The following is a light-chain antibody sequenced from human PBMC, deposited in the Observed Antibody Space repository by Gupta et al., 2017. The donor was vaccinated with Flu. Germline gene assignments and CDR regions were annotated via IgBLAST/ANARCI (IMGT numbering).Light chain of an antibody. Sequence: DNKNNQSPSSLSPSVGDRVTITCRASQGISNYLAWYQQKPGKVPKLLIYAASTLQSGVPSRFSGSGSGTDFTLTISSLQPEDVATYYCQKYNSAPLTFGGGTKVEIK. V-gene: IGKV1-27*01. CDR1: QGISNY. J-gene: IGKJ4*01. CDR3: QKYNSAPLT. CDR2: AAS.